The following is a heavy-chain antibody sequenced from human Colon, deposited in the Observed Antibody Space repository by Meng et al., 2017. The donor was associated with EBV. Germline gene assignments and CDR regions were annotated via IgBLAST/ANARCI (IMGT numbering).Heavy chain of an antibody. D-gene: IGHD5-24*01. J-gene: IGHJ4*02. CDR1: GASMRSNHW. CDR3: ARGNAYNAPSFDY. CDR2: IYHGGNT. Sequence: QGPLPGWGPGRVEHLGALSLTCPVSGASMRSNHWWSWVRQPPGKGLEWIGEIYHGGNTNYNPSLKSRVTISVDRSNDKFSLSLSSVTAADTAVYYCARGNAYNAPSFDYWGQGTLVTVSS. V-gene: IGHV4-4*02.